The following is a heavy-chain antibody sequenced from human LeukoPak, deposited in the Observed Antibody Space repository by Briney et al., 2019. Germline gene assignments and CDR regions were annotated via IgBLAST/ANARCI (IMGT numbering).Heavy chain of an antibody. D-gene: IGHD3-10*01. Sequence: PGGSLRLSCAASGFTFDDYGMHWVRQAPGKGLEWVSGISWNSGSIGYADSVKGRFTISRDNAKNSLYLQMNSLRAEDMALYYCAKDLGGVGAFDIWGQGTMVTVSS. CDR2: ISWNSGSI. CDR3: AKDLGGVGAFDI. CDR1: GFTFDDYG. J-gene: IGHJ3*02. V-gene: IGHV3-9*03.